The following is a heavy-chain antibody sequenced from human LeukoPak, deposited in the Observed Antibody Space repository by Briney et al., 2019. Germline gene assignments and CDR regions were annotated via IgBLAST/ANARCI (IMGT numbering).Heavy chain of an antibody. CDR2: IYYSGST. J-gene: IGHJ5*02. V-gene: IGHV4-39*01. Sequence: SETLSLTCAVYGGSISSSSYYWGWIRQPPGKGLEWIGSIYYSGSTYYNPSLKSRVTISVDTSKNQFSLKLSSVTAADTAVYYCARQRYCSSTSCSYGDWFDPWGQGTLVTVSS. CDR1: GGSISSSSYY. D-gene: IGHD2-2*01. CDR3: ARQRYCSSTSCSYGDWFDP.